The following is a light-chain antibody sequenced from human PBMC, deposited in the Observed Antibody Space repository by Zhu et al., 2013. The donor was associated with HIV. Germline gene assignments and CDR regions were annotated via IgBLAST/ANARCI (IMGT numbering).Light chain of an antibody. J-gene: IGKJ1*01. CDR3: LQYNNYPPT. CDR2: GAS. CDR1: QAINKY. Sequence: DIQMIQSPSSLSASVGDRVTITCRASQAINKYLAWFQQKPGKAPKSLIFGASNVHSGVPSRFSGSGSGTDFTLTISSLQPEDFATYYCLQYNNYPPTFGQGTKVEIK. V-gene: IGKV1-16*01.